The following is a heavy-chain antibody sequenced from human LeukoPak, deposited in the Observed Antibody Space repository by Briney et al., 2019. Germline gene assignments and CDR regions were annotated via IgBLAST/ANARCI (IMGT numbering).Heavy chain of an antibody. Sequence: GGSLRLSCAASGLTVRSNYMSWVRQAPGKGLEWVSAISGSGGSTYYADSVKGRFTISRDNSRNTLYLQMNSLRAEDTAVYYCAKVWGYCSGGSCYSLFDYWGQGTLVTVSS. CDR2: ISGSGGST. D-gene: IGHD2-15*01. J-gene: IGHJ4*02. CDR3: AKVWGYCSGGSCYSLFDY. CDR1: GLTVRSNY. V-gene: IGHV3-23*01.